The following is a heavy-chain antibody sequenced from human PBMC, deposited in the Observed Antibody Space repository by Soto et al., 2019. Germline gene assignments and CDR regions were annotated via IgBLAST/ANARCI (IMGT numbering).Heavy chain of an antibody. V-gene: IGHV4-34*01. D-gene: IGHD2-2*01. CDR2: INHSGST. CDR3: ARGYIVVVPAAPYYYYYGMDV. Sequence: SETLSLTCAVYGGSFSGYYWSWIRQPPGKGLEWIGEINHSGSTNYNPSLKSRVTISVDTSKNQFSLKLSSVTAADTAVYYCARGYIVVVPAAPYYYYYGMDVWGQGTTVTVSS. J-gene: IGHJ6*02. CDR1: GGSFSGYY.